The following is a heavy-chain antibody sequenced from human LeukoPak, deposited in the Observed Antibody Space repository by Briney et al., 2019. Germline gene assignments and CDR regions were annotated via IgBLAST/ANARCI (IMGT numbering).Heavy chain of an antibody. D-gene: IGHD5-12*01. CDR2: IKSTTDGGTT. J-gene: IGHJ4*02. V-gene: IGHV3-15*01. CDR3: TTGVLATIYY. Sequence: GGSLRLSCAASGFTFSNAWMSWVRQAPGKGLEWVGRIKSTTDGGTTDYAAPVKGRFTISRDDSKNTLYLQMNSLKTEDTAVYYCTTGVLATIYYWGQGTLVTVSS. CDR1: GFTFSNAW.